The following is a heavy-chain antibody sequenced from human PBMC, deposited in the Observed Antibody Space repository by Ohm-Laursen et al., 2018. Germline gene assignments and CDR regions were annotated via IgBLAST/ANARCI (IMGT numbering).Heavy chain of an antibody. V-gene: IGHV1-18*01. D-gene: IGHD6-13*01. Sequence: ASSVKVSCKTSGYTFTTYGISWVRQAPGQGLEWMGWISAHNGNTNYVQNFQGRVTMTTDTSTSTAYMEVRSLRSDDTAVYYCARAADRFSSRPTVDNYWGQGTLVTVSS. CDR1: GYTFTTYG. CDR2: ISAHNGNT. J-gene: IGHJ4*02. CDR3: ARAADRFSSRPTVDNY.